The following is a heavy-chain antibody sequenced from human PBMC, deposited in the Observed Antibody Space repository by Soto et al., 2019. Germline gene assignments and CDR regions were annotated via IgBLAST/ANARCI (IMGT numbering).Heavy chain of an antibody. V-gene: IGHV3-7*01. Sequence: EVQLVESGGGLVQPGGSLRLSCAASGFTFSSYWMTWVRQAPGKGLAWVAKIKEDGSEQNYVDSVKGRFTISRDNAKSSLYLQMNSLRVDDTAMYYCTRNQVKADYWGQGTLVTVSS. CDR2: IKEDGSEQ. CDR3: TRNQVKADY. J-gene: IGHJ4*02. D-gene: IGHD3-10*01. CDR1: GFTFSSYW.